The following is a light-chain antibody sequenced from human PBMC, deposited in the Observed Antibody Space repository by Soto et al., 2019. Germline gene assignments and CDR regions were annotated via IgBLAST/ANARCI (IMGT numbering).Light chain of an antibody. CDR2: ETS. CDR1: QNVRSY. CDR3: QQTFSTPRT. J-gene: IGKJ1*01. V-gene: IGKV1-39*01. Sequence: DTQMTQSPSSLAASVGDRLTITCRASQNVRSYVTWYQQRPGKAPNLLIYETSTLESGVPSRFSGDGYGTDFTLSISSLQPEDFAIYYCQQTFSTPRTFGQGTKVEI.